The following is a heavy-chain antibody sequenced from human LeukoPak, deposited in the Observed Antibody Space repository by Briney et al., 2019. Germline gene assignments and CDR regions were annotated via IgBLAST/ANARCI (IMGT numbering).Heavy chain of an antibody. CDR3: AKSLITFGGVIVYMDV. D-gene: IGHD3-16*02. V-gene: IGHV3-30*02. Sequence: GGSLRLSCAASGFTFSSYWMHWVRQAPGKGLEWVAFIRYDGSNKYYADSVKGRFTISRDNSKNTLYLQMNSLRAEDTAVYYCAKSLITFGGVIVYMDVWGKGTTVTISS. CDR2: IRYDGSNK. J-gene: IGHJ6*03. CDR1: GFTFSSYW.